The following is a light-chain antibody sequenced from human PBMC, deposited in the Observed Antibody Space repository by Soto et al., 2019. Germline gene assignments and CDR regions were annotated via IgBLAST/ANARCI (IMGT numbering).Light chain of an antibody. V-gene: IGLV2-11*01. Sequence: QSALTQPRSVSGSPGRSVTISCTGTSSDVGGYNYVSWYQQHPGKDPKLMIYDVTKRPSGVPDRFSGSKSGNTASLTISGLQAEDEGDYYCCSFAGIYPYVFGPGTKVTVL. CDR2: DVT. CDR1: SSDVGGYNY. CDR3: CSFAGIYPYV. J-gene: IGLJ1*01.